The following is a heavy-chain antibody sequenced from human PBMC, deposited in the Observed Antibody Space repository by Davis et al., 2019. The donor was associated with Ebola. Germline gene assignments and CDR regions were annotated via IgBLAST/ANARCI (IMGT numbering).Heavy chain of an antibody. CDR3: ARDFWLGNDYGGNDY. J-gene: IGHJ4*02. V-gene: IGHV1-46*01. Sequence: AASVTVSCQASGYTFPSSYMHWVRQAPGHGLEWMGIINPSGGSTSYAQKFQGRVTMTRDTSTSTVYMELSSLRSEDTAVYYCARDFWLGNDYGGNDYWGQGTLVTVSS. CDR1: GYTFPSSY. D-gene: IGHD4-23*01. CDR2: INPSGGST.